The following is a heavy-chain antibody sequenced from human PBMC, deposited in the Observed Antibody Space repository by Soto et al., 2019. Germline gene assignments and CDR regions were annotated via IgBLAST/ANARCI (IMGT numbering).Heavy chain of an antibody. D-gene: IGHD2-2*01. Sequence: QVQLVQSGAEVKKPGASVKVSCKASGYTFTGYYMHWVRQAPGQGLEWMGWINPNSGGTNYAQKFKGWVTMTRDTSISTAYMELSRLRSDDTAVYYCARADIVVVPAASPPYGMDVWGQGTTVTVSS. V-gene: IGHV1-2*04. J-gene: IGHJ6*02. CDR3: ARADIVVVPAASPPYGMDV. CDR2: INPNSGGT. CDR1: GYTFTGYY.